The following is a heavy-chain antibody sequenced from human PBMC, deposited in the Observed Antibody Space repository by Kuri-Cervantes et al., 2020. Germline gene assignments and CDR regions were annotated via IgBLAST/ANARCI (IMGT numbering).Heavy chain of an antibody. CDR3: ARGLGYYYGYFDY. D-gene: IGHD3-22*01. CDR1: GAPIISDF. Sequence: SETLSLTRTVSGAPIISDFWSWIRQPPGKGLEWIGYIYYSGSANYNPSLKSRVTISIDTSKNQFSLKLTSVTAADTAVYYCARGLGYYYGYFDYWGQGTLVTVSS. V-gene: IGHV4-59*01. J-gene: IGHJ4*02. CDR2: IYYSGSA.